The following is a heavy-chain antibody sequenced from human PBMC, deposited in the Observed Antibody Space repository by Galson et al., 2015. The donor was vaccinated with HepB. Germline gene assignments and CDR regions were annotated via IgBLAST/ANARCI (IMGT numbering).Heavy chain of an antibody. J-gene: IGHJ6*02. V-gene: IGHV1-69*13. Sequence: SVKVSCKASGGTFSSYAISWVRQAPGQGLEWMGGIIPIFGTANYAQKFQGRVTITADESTSTAYMELSSLRSEDTAVYYCARDEVVATPSQGPYYYYYGMDVWGQGTTVTVSS. D-gene: IGHD1-26*01. CDR2: IIPIFGTA. CDR3: ARDEVVATPSQGPYYYYYGMDV. CDR1: GGTFSSYA.